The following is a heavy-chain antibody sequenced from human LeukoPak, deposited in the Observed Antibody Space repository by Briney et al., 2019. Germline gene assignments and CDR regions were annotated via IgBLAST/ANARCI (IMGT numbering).Heavy chain of an antibody. V-gene: IGHV3-20*04. D-gene: IGHD3-10*01. J-gene: IGHJ6*03. CDR2: INWNGGST. CDR1: GFTFYDYG. Sequence: GGSLSLSCAAFGFTFYDYGMSCVRQAPGKGLEWVSGINWNGGSTGYADSVKGRFTISRDNAKNSLYLQMNSLRAEDTALYYCARARWEVVVRGVDYYYYMDVWGKGTTVTVSS. CDR3: ARARWEVVVRGVDYYYYMDV.